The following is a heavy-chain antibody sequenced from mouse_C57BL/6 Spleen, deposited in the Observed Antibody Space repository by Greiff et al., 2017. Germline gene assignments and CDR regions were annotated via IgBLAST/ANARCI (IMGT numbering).Heavy chain of an antibody. V-gene: IGHV5-17*01. CDR1: GFTFSDSG. CDR3: ARGLLRAMDY. J-gene: IGHJ4*01. CDR2: ISSGSSTI. D-gene: IGHD1-1*01. Sequence: EVQGVESGGGLVKPGGSLKLSCAASGFTFSDSGMHWVRQAPEKGLEWVAYISSGSSTIYYACTVKGRFTISRDNAKNTLFLQMTSLRSEDTAMYYCARGLLRAMDYWGQGTSVTVSS.